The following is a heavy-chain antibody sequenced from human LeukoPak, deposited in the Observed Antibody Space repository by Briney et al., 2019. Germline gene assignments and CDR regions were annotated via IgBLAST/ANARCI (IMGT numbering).Heavy chain of an antibody. CDR1: GYTFTGYY. Sequence: ASVKVSCKASGYTFTGYYMHWVRQAPGQGLEWMGRINPNSGGTNYAQKFQGRVTMTRNTSISTAYMELSSLGSEDTAVYYCARVPGITGTTGYYYYYMDVWGKGTTVTVSS. D-gene: IGHD1-7*01. V-gene: IGHV1-2*06. CDR2: INPNSGGT. CDR3: ARVPGITGTTGYYYYYMDV. J-gene: IGHJ6*03.